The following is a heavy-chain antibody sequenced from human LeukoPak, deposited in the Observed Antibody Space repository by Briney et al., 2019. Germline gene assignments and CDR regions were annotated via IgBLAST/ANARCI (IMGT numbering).Heavy chain of an antibody. CDR3: AKLYNDYGDENFDY. J-gene: IGHJ4*02. CDR2: ISGSGGST. D-gene: IGHD4-17*01. V-gene: IGHV3-23*01. Sequence: PGGSLRLSCAASGFTFSSYVMSWVRQAPGKGLEWVSAISGSGGSTYYADSVKGRFTISRDNSKNTLYLQMNGLRAEDTAVYYCAKLYNDYGDENFDYWGQGTLVTVSS. CDR1: GFTFSSYV.